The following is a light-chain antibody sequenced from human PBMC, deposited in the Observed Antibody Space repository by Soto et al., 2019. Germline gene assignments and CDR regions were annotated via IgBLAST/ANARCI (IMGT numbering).Light chain of an antibody. Sequence: QSALTQPRAVSGSPGQSVTISCTGTSSDVGVYNYVSWYQQHPGKAPRLMIYDVTKRPSGVPDRLSGSKSAKTASLTISGLQAEDEADYYCCSYAGSYTFVFGTGAKVTVL. J-gene: IGLJ1*01. CDR3: CSYAGSYTFV. CDR1: SSDVGVYNY. V-gene: IGLV2-11*01. CDR2: DVT.